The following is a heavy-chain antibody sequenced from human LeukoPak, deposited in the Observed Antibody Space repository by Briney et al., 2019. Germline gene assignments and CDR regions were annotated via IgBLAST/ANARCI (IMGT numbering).Heavy chain of an antibody. CDR1: GFTFSSYE. J-gene: IGHJ3*02. Sequence: GGSLRLSCVASGFTFSSYEMNWVRQAPGKGLEWVSYISSSGSTIYYADSVKGRFTISRDNAKNSLYLQMNSLRAEDTAVYYCARVQYSAYEDAFDIWGQGTMVTVSS. CDR3: ARVQYSAYEDAFDI. V-gene: IGHV3-48*03. D-gene: IGHD5-12*01. CDR2: ISSSGSTI.